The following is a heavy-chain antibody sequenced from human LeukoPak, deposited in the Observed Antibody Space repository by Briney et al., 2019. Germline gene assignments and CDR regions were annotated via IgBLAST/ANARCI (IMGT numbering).Heavy chain of an antibody. CDR3: ATLTVATSFDY. Sequence: GSLRLSCAASGFTFSSYAMSWVRQAPGKGLEWISDISSSGTTIYYADSVKGRFTISRDNAKNSLYLQMNSLRAEDTAVYYCATLTVATSFDYWGQGTLVTVSS. J-gene: IGHJ4*02. V-gene: IGHV3-48*04. CDR2: ISSSGTTI. CDR1: GFTFSSYA. D-gene: IGHD5-12*01.